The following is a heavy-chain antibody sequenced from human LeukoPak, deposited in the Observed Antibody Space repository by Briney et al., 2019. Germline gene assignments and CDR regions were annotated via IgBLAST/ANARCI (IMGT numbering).Heavy chain of an antibody. CDR1: GCSFTDYP. D-gene: IGHD3-9*01. Sequence: GGSLRLSCETSGCSFTDYPMNWVRQAPGKGLEWISNIRTTAEGAKYAYYADSVKGRVTISRDDGKNTLYLHMNSLRDDDTAVYYCATDQRYAFDYWGQGILVTVSS. V-gene: IGHV3-21*05. CDR3: ATDQRYAFDY. J-gene: IGHJ4*02. CDR2: IRTTAEGAKYA.